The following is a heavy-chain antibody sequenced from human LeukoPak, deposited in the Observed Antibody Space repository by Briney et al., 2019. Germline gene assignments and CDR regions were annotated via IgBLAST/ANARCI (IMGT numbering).Heavy chain of an antibody. J-gene: IGHJ6*03. D-gene: IGHD5-18*01. CDR2: IYTRGTT. CDR3: ARVYTVMGATTVDHYHYYMDV. CDR1: VGSIRSGSYY. V-gene: IGHV4-61*09. Sequence: PLETLSLTCTVSVGSIRSGSYYWSWIRQPAGKGLEWIGHIYTRGTTNYNPSVKSRVTVSLDTSKNQISLKLSSVTAADTAIYYCARVYTVMGATTVDHYHYYMDVWGKGTTVTVSS.